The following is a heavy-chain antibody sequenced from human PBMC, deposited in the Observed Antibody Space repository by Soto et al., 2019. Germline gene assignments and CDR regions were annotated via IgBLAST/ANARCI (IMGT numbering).Heavy chain of an antibody. V-gene: IGHV3-9*01. D-gene: IGHD2-21*02. CDR2: ISWNSGSI. J-gene: IGHJ2*01. CDR1: GFTFDDYA. Sequence: EVQLVESGGGLVQPGRSLRLSCAASGFTFDDYAMHWVRQAPGKGLGWVSGISWNSGSIGYADSVKGRFTISRDNAKNSLYLQMNSLRAEDTALYYCAKAAASVVTRYFDLWGRGTLVTVSS. CDR3: AKAAASVVTRYFDL.